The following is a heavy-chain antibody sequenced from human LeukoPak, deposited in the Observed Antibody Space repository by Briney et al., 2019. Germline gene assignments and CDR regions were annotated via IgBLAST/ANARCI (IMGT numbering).Heavy chain of an antibody. CDR2: INPNSGGT. D-gene: IGHD4-17*01. CDR3: ASDSFSTVTTYYYYYMDV. J-gene: IGHJ6*03. V-gene: IGHV1-2*06. CDR1: GYTFTGYY. Sequence: ASVKVSCKASGYTFTGYYMHWVRQAPGQGLEWMGRINPNSGGTNYAQKFQGRVTMTRDTSISTAYMELSRLRSDDTAVYYCASDSFSTVTTYYYYYMDVWGKGTTVSVSS.